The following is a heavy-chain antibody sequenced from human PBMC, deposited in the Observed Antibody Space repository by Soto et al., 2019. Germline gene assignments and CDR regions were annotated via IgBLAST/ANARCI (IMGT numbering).Heavy chain of an antibody. CDR3: SSYDYSSWAYWYFDL. J-gene: IGHJ2*01. Sequence: QVQLVQSGAEVKKPGSSVKVSCKASGGTFSSYTISWVRQAPGQGLEWMGRIIPILGIANYAQKFQGRVTITADKSTSTAYMELSSLRSQGTAVYYGSSYDYSSWAYWYFDLWGLGTLVTVSS. CDR1: GGTFSSYT. D-gene: IGHD6-6*01. CDR2: IIPILGIA. V-gene: IGHV1-69*02.